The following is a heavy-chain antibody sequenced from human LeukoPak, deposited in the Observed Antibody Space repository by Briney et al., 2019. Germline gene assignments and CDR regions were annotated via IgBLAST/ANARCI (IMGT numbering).Heavy chain of an antibody. J-gene: IGHJ4*02. CDR2: INHSGST. Sequence: SETLSLTCAVYGGSFSGYYWSWIRQPPGKGLEWIGEINHSGSTNYNPSLKSRVTISVDTSKNQFSLKLSSVTAADTAVYYCARGATGTYYYDSSGYYDYWGQGTLVTVSS. CDR3: ARGATGTYYYDSSGYYDY. CDR1: GGSFSGYY. V-gene: IGHV4-34*01. D-gene: IGHD3-22*01.